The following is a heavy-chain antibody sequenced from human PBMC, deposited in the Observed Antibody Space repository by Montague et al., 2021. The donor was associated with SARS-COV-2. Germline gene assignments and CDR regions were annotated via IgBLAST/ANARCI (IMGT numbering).Heavy chain of an antibody. CDR1: GGSISSSSYY. Sequence: SETLSLTCAVSGGSISSSSYYWGWIRQSPGKGLEWIGNIYHSGSTYYXPSLKSRVTISVDTSNNQFSLNLSSVTAADTAVYYCAAKRGGWVRHSCWLDPWGQGTLVTVSS. J-gene: IGHJ5*02. D-gene: IGHD1-1*01. CDR3: AAKRGGWVRHSCWLDP. CDR2: IYHSGST. V-gene: IGHV4-39*01.